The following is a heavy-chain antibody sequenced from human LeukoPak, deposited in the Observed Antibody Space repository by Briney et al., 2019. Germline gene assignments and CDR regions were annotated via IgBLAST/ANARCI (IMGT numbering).Heavy chain of an antibody. V-gene: IGHV1-69*13. CDR2: IIPIFGTA. D-gene: IGHD6-13*01. CDR1: GGTFSSYA. J-gene: IGHJ4*02. Sequence: SVKVSCKASGGTFSSYAISWVRQAPGQGLEWMGGIIPIFGTANCAQKFQGRVTITADESTSTAYMELSSLRSEDTAVYYCASHIAAAAPVDYWGQGTLVTVSS. CDR3: ASHIAAAAPVDY.